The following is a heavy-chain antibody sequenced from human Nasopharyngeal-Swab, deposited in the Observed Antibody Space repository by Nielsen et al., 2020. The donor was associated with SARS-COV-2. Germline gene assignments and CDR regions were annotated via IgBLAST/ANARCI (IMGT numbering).Heavy chain of an antibody. Sequence: GGSLRLSCAASGFTFSNYGMSWVRQAPGQGLEWVSGINDSGDSTYDADSVKGRFTISRDNSKNTLYLQMNSLRAEDTAVYYCAKDTVAGTLDFDYWGQGTLVTVSS. V-gene: IGHV3-23*01. D-gene: IGHD6-19*01. CDR2: INDSGDST. CDR3: AKDTVAGTLDFDY. J-gene: IGHJ4*02. CDR1: GFTFSNYG.